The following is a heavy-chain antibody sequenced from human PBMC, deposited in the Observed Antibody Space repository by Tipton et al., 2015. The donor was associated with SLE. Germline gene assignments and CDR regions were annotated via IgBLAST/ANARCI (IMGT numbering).Heavy chain of an antibody. V-gene: IGHV4-59*01. D-gene: IGHD1-26*01. CDR3: ARENSGNYLPPNYFDL. CDR1: GDSIRSSY. J-gene: IGHJ4*02. CDR2: VYYTGSS. Sequence: TLSLTCTISGDSIRSSYWSWIRQPPGKGLEWIGYVYYTGSSNYNPSLKSRVTIGVDTSKNQLSLKLTSVTAADTAVYYCARENSGNYLPPNYFDLWCQGTLVTVSS.